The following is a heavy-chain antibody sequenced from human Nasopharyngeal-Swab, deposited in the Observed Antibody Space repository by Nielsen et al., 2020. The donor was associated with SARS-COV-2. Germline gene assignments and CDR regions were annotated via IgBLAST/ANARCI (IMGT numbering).Heavy chain of an antibody. CDR1: GGSFSGYY. CDR3: ARGRGVFGVVSRFYYYMDV. Sequence: SETLSLTFAVYGGSFSGYYWSWIRQPPGQGLEWIGENNHSGSTNYNPSLKSRVTISVDTSKNQFSLKLSSVTAADTAVYYCARGRGVFGVVSRFYYYMDVWGKGTTVTVSS. V-gene: IGHV4-34*01. D-gene: IGHD3-3*01. J-gene: IGHJ6*03. CDR2: NNHSGST.